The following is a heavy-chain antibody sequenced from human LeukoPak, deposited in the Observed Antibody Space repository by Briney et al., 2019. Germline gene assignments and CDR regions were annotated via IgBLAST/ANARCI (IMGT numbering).Heavy chain of an antibody. J-gene: IGHJ4*02. CDR2: IDSGVSST. V-gene: IGHV3-74*01. CDR1: GFTFSSYW. D-gene: IGHD6-13*01. CDR3: ARSSSSDLFDY. Sequence: GSLRLSCAASGFTFSSYWMHWVRQAPGKGLVWVSRIDSGVSSTIYADSVKGRFTISRDNAKNTLYLQMNSLRAEDTAVYYCARSSSSDLFDYWGQGTLVTVSS.